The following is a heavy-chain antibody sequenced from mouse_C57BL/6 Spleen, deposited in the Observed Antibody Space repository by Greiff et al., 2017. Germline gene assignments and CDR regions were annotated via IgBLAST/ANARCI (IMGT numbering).Heavy chain of an antibody. D-gene: IGHD2-4*01. J-gene: IGHJ3*01. V-gene: IGHV1-52*01. CDR3: AKSYDYDGAWFAY. CDR2: IDPSDSET. Sequence: QVQLQQPGAELVRPGSSVKLSCKASGYPFTSYWMHWVKQRPIQGLEWIGNIDPSDSETHYNQKFKDKATLTVDKSSSTAYMQLSSLTSEDSAVYYCAKSYDYDGAWFAYWGQGTLVTVTA. CDR1: GYPFTSYW.